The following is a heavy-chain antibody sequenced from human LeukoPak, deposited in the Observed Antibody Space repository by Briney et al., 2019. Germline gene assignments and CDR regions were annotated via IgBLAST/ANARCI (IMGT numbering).Heavy chain of an antibody. CDR2: IYPGDSDT. CDR3: ARLGFGEPLGYYYYGMDV. J-gene: IGHJ6*04. V-gene: IGHV5-51*01. D-gene: IGHD3-10*01. CDR1: GYSFTCYW. Sequence: GESLKISCKGSGYSFTCYWIGWVRQMPGKGLEWMGIIYPGDSDTRYSPSFQGQVTISADKSISTAYLQWSSLKASVTAMYYCARLGFGEPLGYYYYGMDVWGKGTTVTVSS.